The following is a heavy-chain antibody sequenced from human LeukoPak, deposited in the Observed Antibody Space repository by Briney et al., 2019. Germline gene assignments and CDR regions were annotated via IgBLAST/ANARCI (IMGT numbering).Heavy chain of an antibody. J-gene: IGHJ4*02. Sequence: NPGGSLRLSCAASGFTFSDYYMSWIRQAPGKGLEWVSYISSSGSTIYYADSVKGRFTISRDNAKNSLYLRMNSLRAEDTAVYYCAREYPDYGDGFDYWGQGTLVTVSS. V-gene: IGHV3-11*01. D-gene: IGHD4-17*01. CDR2: ISSSGSTI. CDR1: GFTFSDYY. CDR3: AREYPDYGDGFDY.